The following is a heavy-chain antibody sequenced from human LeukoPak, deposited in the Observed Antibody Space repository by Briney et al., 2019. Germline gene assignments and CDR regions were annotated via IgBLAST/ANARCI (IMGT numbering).Heavy chain of an antibody. V-gene: IGHV1-69*05. CDR3: ARDHFRCSGGSCYSEYFQH. Sequence: ASVKVSCKASGGTFSSYAISWVRQAPGQGLEWMGGIIPTFGTANYAQKFQGRVTITTDESTSTAYMELSSLRSEDTAVYYCARDHFRCSGGSCYSEYFQHWGQGTLVTVSS. D-gene: IGHD2-15*01. CDR1: GGTFSSYA. CDR2: IIPTFGTA. J-gene: IGHJ1*01.